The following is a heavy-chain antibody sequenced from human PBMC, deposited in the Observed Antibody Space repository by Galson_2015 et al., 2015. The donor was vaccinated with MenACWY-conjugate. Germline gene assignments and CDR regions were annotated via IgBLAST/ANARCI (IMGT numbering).Heavy chain of an antibody. CDR1: GFTFSSSW. J-gene: IGHJ6*03. V-gene: IGHV3-74*01. Sequence: SLRLSCAASGFTFSSSWMHWVRQAPGKGLVWVSRIKPDGTSTTYADSVKGRFTISRDNAKNTVYLQMNNLRDEDTAVYYCVKDHYMDVWGKGTTVTVSS. CDR3: VKDHYMDV. CDR2: IKPDGTST.